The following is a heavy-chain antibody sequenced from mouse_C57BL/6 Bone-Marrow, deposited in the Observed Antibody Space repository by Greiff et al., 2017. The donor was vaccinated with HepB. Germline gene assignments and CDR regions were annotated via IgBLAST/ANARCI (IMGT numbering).Heavy chain of an antibody. CDR2: IRSKSSNYAT. J-gene: IGHJ4*01. Sequence: DVKLVESGGGLVQPKGSLKLSCAASGFTFNTYAMHWVRQAPGKGLEWVARIRSKSSNYATYYADSVKDRFAISRDDSQSMLYLQMNNLKTEDTAMKYGVRTTVVATGDYYAMDYWGQGTSVTVSS. CDR1: GFTFNTYA. CDR3: VRTTVVATGDYYAMDY. D-gene: IGHD1-1*01. V-gene: IGHV10-3*01.